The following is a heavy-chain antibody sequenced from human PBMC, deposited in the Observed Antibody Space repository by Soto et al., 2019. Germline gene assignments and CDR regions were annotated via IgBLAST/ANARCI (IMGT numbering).Heavy chain of an antibody. CDR2: ISYDGSNK. CDR1: GFTFSSYG. V-gene: IGHV3-30*03. Sequence: QVQLVESGGGVVQPGRSLRLSCAASGFTFSSYGMHWVRQAPGKGLEWVAVISYDGSNKYYADSVKGRFTISRDNSKNTVYLQMNSLRAGETAVYYCATDVNTAMVTGDYWGQGTLVIV. CDR3: ATDVNTAMVTGDY. J-gene: IGHJ4*02. D-gene: IGHD5-18*01.